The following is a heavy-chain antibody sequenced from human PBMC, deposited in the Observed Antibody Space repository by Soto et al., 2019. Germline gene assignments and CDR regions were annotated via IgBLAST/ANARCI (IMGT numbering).Heavy chain of an antibody. D-gene: IGHD2-21*01. J-gene: IGHJ6*03. CDR1: GGSFSGYF. CDR2: VNHSGTT. CDR3: ARNSVGVGVESAAREYYYADV. Sequence: VQLQQWGAGLLKPSETLSLNCAVSGGSFSGYFWSWIRHSPGKGLELIGDVNHSGTTYYNPSFTSRITISVDSSRNRLSLGLTSVSAADTAVYFCARNSVGVGVESAAREYYYADVWGNGTTV. V-gene: IGHV4-34*01.